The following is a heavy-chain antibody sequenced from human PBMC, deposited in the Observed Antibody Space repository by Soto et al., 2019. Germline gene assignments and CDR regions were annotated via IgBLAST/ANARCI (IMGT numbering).Heavy chain of an antibody. D-gene: IGHD1-26*01. Sequence: ASVKVSCKASGYTFTSYDINWVRQATGQGLEWMGWMNPNSGNTGYAQKFQGRVTMTRNTSISTAYMELSSLRSEDTAVYYCARGWELPYYYYYGMDVWGQGTTVTVSS. CDR2: MNPNSGNT. J-gene: IGHJ6*02. V-gene: IGHV1-8*01. CDR1: GYTFTSYD. CDR3: ARGWELPYYYYYGMDV.